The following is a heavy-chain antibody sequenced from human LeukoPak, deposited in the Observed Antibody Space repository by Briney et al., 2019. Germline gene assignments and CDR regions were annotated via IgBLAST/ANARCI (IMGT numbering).Heavy chain of an antibody. V-gene: IGHV3-23*01. CDR1: GFTFSSYA. Sequence: QPGGSLRLSCAASGFTFSSYAMSWVRQAPGKGLEWVSAISGSGGSTYYADSVKGRFTISRDNSKNTLYLQMNSLRAEDTAVYYCAKDLAYYDSSGYPVVPFDYWGQGTLVTVSS. CDR3: AKDLAYYDSSGYPVVPFDY. D-gene: IGHD3-22*01. CDR2: ISGSGGST. J-gene: IGHJ4*02.